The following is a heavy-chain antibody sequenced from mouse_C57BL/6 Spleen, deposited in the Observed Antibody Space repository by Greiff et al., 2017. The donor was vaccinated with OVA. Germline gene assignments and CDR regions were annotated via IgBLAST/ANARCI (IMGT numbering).Heavy chain of an antibody. CDR1: GYTFTDYE. J-gene: IGHJ2*01. CDR2: IDPETGGT. V-gene: IGHV1-15*01. CDR3: TEGTTVVFDY. Sequence: QVQLQQPGAELVRPGASVTLSCKASGYTFTDYEMHWVKQTPVHGLEWIGAIDPETGGTAYNQKFKGKAILTADKSSSTAYMELRSLTSEDSAVYYCTEGTTVVFDYWGQGTTLTVSS. D-gene: IGHD1-1*01.